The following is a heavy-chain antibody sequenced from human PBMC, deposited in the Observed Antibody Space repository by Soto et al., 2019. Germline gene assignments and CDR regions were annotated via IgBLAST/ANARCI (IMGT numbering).Heavy chain of an antibody. CDR3: ARTSRSIFGVVILPGYYYGMDV. J-gene: IGHJ6*02. CDR2: ISAYNGNT. Sequence: GASVKVSCKASGYTFTSYGISWVRQATGQGLEWMGWISAYNGNTNYAQKLQGRVTMTTDTSTSTAYMELRSLRSDDTAVYYCARTSRSIFGVVILPGYYYGMDVWGQGTTVTVSS. CDR1: GYTFTSYG. V-gene: IGHV1-18*01. D-gene: IGHD3-3*01.